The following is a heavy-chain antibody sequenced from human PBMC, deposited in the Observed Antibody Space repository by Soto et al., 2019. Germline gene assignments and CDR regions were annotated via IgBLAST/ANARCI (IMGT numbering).Heavy chain of an antibody. Sequence: SVKVSCKASGFTFTSSAFQWVRQARGQRLEWIGWIAVGSGYTNYAQRFQDRVTLTRDMSTATTYMELSRLTSEDTAIYYCAADATAWQQMVPSDYWGQGSLVTVSS. J-gene: IGHJ4*02. CDR3: AADATAWQQMVPSDY. CDR1: GFTFTSSA. V-gene: IGHV1-58*01. CDR2: IAVGSGYT. D-gene: IGHD2-8*01.